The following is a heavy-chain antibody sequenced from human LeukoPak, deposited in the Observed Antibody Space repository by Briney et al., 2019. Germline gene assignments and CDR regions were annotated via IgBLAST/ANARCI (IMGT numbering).Heavy chain of an antibody. CDR1: GGSFSGYY. V-gene: IGHV4-34*01. D-gene: IGHD3-22*01. CDR2: MNHSGST. Sequence: PSETLSFTCAVCGGSFSGYYGSWIRQPLGKGLEWIGEMNHSGSTNYNPSLKSRVTISVDTSKNQFSLKLSSVTAADTAVYYCARLKPPDYYDSSGYLDYWGQGTLVTVSS. CDR3: ARLKPPDYYDSSGYLDY. J-gene: IGHJ4*02.